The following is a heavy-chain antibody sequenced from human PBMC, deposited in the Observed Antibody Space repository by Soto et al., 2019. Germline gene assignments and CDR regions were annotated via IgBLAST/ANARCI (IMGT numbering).Heavy chain of an antibody. CDR2: IIPILGIA. D-gene: IGHD2-15*01. CDR1: GGTFSSYT. J-gene: IGHJ5*02. V-gene: IGHV1-69*02. CDR3: AGSSLGYCSGGSCYSGGP. Sequence: QVQLVQSGAEVKKPGSSVKVSCKASGGTFSSYTISWVRQAPGQGLEWMGRIIPILGIANYAQKFQGRVTITADKSTSTAYMELSSLRSEDTAVYYCAGSSLGYCSGGSCYSGGPWGQGTLVTVSS.